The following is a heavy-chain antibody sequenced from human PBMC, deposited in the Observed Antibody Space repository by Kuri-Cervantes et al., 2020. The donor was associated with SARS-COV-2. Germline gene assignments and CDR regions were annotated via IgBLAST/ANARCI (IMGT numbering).Heavy chain of an antibody. CDR3: AKGRGSGSYYFDY. CDR2: IYSGGSST. D-gene: IGHD3-10*01. J-gene: IGHJ4*02. V-gene: IGHV3-23*03. CDR1: GFTFDDYA. Sequence: LSLTCAASGFTFDDYAMSWVRQAPGKGLEWVSVIYSGGSSTYYADSVKGRFTISRDNSKNTLYLQMNSLRAEDTAVYYCAKGRGSGSYYFDYWGQGTLVTVSS.